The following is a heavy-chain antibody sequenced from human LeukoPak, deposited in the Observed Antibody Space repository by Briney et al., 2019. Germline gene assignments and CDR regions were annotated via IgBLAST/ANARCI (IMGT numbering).Heavy chain of an antibody. V-gene: IGHV4-39*07. CDR2: ICYSGST. J-gene: IGHJ3*02. Sequence: PSETLSLTCTVSGGSISSSSYYWGWIRQPPGKGLEWIGCICYSGSTYYNPSLKSRVTISVDTSKNQFSLKLSSVTAADTAVYYCARSTLWFGEEYDAFDIWGQGTMVTVSS. CDR1: GGSISSSSYY. CDR3: ARSTLWFGEEYDAFDI. D-gene: IGHD3-10*01.